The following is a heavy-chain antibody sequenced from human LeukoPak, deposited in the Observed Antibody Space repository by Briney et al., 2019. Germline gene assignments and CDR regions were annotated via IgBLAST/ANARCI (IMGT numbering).Heavy chain of an antibody. Sequence: ASVKVSCKASGGTFSSYAISWVRQAPGQGLEWMGRIIPILGIANYAQKFQGRVTITADKSTSTAYMELSSLRSEDTAVYYCASAYYYDSSGPEFDYWGQGTLVTVSS. V-gene: IGHV1-69*04. CDR1: GGTFSSYA. CDR3: ASAYYYDSSGPEFDY. D-gene: IGHD3-22*01. CDR2: IIPILGIA. J-gene: IGHJ4*02.